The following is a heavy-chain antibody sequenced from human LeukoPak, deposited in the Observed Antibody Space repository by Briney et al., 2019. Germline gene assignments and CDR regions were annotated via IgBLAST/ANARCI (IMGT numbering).Heavy chain of an antibody. CDR2: ISYEGSNK. V-gene: IGHV3-30-3*01. J-gene: IGHJ4*02. D-gene: IGHD4-17*01. CDR3: ARDENTVSTGPDY. Sequence: GGSLRLSCAASGFAFSDYAMHWVRQAPGKGLEWVAVISYEGSNKYYADSVKGRFTISRENSKNTLYLQMNSLRREDTAVYYCARDENTVSTGPDYWGQGTLVIVSS. CDR1: GFAFSDYA.